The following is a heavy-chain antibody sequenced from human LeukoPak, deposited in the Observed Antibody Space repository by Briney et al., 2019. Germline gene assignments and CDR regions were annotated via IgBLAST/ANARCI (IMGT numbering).Heavy chain of an antibody. CDR3: ARAYSSSWYLNWFDP. CDR2: IFISGGT. D-gene: IGHD6-13*01. V-gene: IGHV4-61*02. J-gene: IGHJ5*02. CDR1: GDSITSGSYY. Sequence: PSETLSLTCTVSGDSITSGSYYWSWIRQPAGKGLEWIGRIFISGGTNYNPSLRSRVTISIDTSKNQFSLKLSSVTAADTAIYYCARAYSSSWYLNWFDPWGQGTLVTVSS.